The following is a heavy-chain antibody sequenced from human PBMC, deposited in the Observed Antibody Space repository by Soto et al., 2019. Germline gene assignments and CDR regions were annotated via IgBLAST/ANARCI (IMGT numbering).Heavy chain of an antibody. CDR1: RFTFSSYA. CDR3: AKDARRIVAKIVAFDI. CDR2: ISGSGDTT. V-gene: IGHV3-23*01. J-gene: IGHJ3*02. Sequence: GGSLSLSCAASRFTFSSYAMSWVRQAPGKGLEWVSTISGSGDTTYYADSVKGRFTISRDNSKNTLYLQMNSLRAEDTAVYYCAKDARRIVAKIVAFDIWGQGTMVTVSS. D-gene: IGHD5-12*01.